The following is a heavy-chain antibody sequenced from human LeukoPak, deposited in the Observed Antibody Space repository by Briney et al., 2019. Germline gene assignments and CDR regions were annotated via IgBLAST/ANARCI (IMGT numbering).Heavy chain of an antibody. J-gene: IGHJ5*02. V-gene: IGHV3-7*01. D-gene: IGHD3-3*01. CDR1: RFTLSSYW. Sequence: GGSLRLSCEASRFTLSSYWMTWVRQAPGKGLEWVANLRPDGSDKYYADSVKGRFTISRDNAKNSLYLQMNGLRADDTAIYYCARDAYDDASESWGQGTLVTVSS. CDR2: LRPDGSDK. CDR3: ARDAYDDASES.